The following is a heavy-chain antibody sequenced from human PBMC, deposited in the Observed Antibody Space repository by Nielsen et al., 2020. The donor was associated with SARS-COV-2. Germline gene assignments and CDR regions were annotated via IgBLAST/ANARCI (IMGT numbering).Heavy chain of an antibody. CDR1: GASLSNSNYY. D-gene: IGHD4-11*01. CDR2: IYHSGST. CDR3: ARSNLPSGFRAFDM. Sequence: SETLSLTCGVSGASLSNSNYYWGWIRRPPGKGLEYIGSIYHSGSTYFKSSLKSRVTISVDTSKNQFSLKLSSVTAADTAVYYCARSNLPSGFRAFDMWGQGTMVTVSS. J-gene: IGHJ3*02. V-gene: IGHV4-39*07.